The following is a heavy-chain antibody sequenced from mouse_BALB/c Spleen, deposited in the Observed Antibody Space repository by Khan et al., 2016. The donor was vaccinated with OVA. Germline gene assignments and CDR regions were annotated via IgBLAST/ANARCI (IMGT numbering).Heavy chain of an antibody. Sequence: QVQLKEPGPGLVQPSQSLSITCTVPGFSLTTYGLHWVRQSPKKGLEWLGVLWSGGRTDYIAPFISRLSISKDSSKSQVFFKMNSLQVNDTAIYYCARNYDYDEGLAYWGQGTLVTVSA. CDR2: LWSGGRT. CDR3: ARNYDYDEGLAY. CDR1: GFSLTTYG. D-gene: IGHD2-4*01. J-gene: IGHJ3*01. V-gene: IGHV2-2*02.